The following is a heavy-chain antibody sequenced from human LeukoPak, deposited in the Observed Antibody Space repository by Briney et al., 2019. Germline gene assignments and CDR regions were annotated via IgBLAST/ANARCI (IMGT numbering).Heavy chain of an antibody. V-gene: IGHV4-59*01. CDR2: IYYSGST. CDR1: GGSISSYY. CDR3: ARNLDDY. Sequence: SETLSLTCTVSGGSISSYYWSWIRQPPGKGLEWIGYIYYSGSTNYNPSLKSRVTISVDTSKNQISLRLSSVTAADTAVYYCARNLDDYWGQGTLVTVSS. D-gene: IGHD1-1*01. J-gene: IGHJ4*02.